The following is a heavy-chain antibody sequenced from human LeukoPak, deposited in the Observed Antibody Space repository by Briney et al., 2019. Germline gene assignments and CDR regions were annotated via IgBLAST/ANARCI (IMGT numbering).Heavy chain of an antibody. CDR1: GLTVSSNY. D-gene: IGHD4-11*01. CDR3: ARGGYSTRRTV. V-gene: IGHV3-53*01. CDR2: IYSGGST. J-gene: IGHJ4*02. Sequence: PVRSLRLSCATSGLTVSSNYMSWVRQAPGQRLEWVSVIYSGGSTYYADSVKGRFTISRDNSKNTLYLQMNSLRAEDTAVYYCARGGYSTRRTVWGQGTLVTVSS.